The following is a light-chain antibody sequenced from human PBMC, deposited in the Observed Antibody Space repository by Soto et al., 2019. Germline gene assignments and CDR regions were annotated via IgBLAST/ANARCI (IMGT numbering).Light chain of an antibody. V-gene: IGLV2-14*01. CDR3: SSYTSGSTLV. CDR1: SSDVGDYSF. CDR2: EVS. Sequence: QSVLTQPASVSGSPGQSITISCTGTSSDVGDYSFVSWYQHHPGKAPKLMIYEVSNRPSGVSNRFSGSKSGNTASLTISGLQAEDEADYFCSSYTSGSTLVFGTATKLPVL. J-gene: IGLJ1*01.